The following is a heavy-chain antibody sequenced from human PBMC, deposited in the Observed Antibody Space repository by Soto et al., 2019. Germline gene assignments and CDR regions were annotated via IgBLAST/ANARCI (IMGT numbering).Heavy chain of an antibody. J-gene: IGHJ4*02. V-gene: IGHV2-5*02. D-gene: IGHD3-22*01. CDR2: IYWDDDK. CDR1: GFSLSTSGVG. Sequence: QITLKESGPTLVKPTQTLTLTCTFSGFSLSTSGVGVGWIRQPPGKALEWLALIYWDDDKRYSPSLKSRLTITKDASKNQVVLTLTHMHPVDTATYYCAHLIYSSGYPDFDYWGQGTLVTVSS. CDR3: AHLIYSSGYPDFDY.